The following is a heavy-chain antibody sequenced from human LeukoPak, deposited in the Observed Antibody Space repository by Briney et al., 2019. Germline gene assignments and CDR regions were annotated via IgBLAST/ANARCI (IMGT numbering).Heavy chain of an antibody. J-gene: IGHJ4*02. CDR3: AKGPETYYDFWSGYRGSDY. D-gene: IGHD3-3*01. CDR1: GFTFDDYA. V-gene: IGHV3-30*02. CDR2: IRYDGSNK. Sequence: GGSLRLSCAASGFTFDDYAMHWVRQAPGKGLEWVAFIRYDGSNKYYADSVKGRFTISRDNSKNTLYLQMNSLRAEDTAVYYCAKGPETYYDFWSGYRGSDYWGQGTLVTVSS.